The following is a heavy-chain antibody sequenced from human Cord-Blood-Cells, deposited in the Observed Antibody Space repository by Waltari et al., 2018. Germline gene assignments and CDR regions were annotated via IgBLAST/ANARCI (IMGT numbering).Heavy chain of an antibody. D-gene: IGHD2-2*01. J-gene: IGHJ4*02. CDR3: ALRWGVVPAAMSDY. CDR1: GGSFSGYS. V-gene: IGHV4-34*01. CDR2: INHSGST. Sequence: QVQLQQWGAGLLKPSETLSLTCAVYGGSFSGYSWSWIRQPPGTGLEWIGEINHSGSTNYNPSLKSRVTISVDTSKNQFSLKLSSVTAADTAVYYCALRWGVVPAAMSDYWGQGTLVTVSS.